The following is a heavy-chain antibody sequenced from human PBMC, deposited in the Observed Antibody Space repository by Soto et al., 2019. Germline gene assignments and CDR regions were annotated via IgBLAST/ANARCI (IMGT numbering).Heavy chain of an antibody. CDR1: GFTFSSYS. D-gene: IGHD5-12*01. V-gene: IGHV3-21*01. J-gene: IGHJ4*02. Sequence: GGSLRLSCAASGFTFSSYSMNWVRQAPGKGLEWVSSISSSSSYIYYADSVKGRFTISRDNAKNSLYLQMNSLRAEDTAVYYCARQRVKEAYIVATNYYFDYWGQGTLVTVSS. CDR2: ISSSSSYI. CDR3: ARQRVKEAYIVATNYYFDY.